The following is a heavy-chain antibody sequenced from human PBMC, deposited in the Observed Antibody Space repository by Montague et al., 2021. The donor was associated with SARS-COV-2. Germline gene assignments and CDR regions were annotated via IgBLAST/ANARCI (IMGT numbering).Heavy chain of an antibody. D-gene: IGHD2-2*01. V-gene: IGHV6-1*01. J-gene: IGHJ1*01. CDR2: TYYRSKWHN. CDR1: GDSVSSNSAG. Sequence: CAISGDSVSSNSAGWNWIGQSPSRGLEWLGRTYYRSKWHNDFAVSVKSRITINPDTSKNQFSLQLNSVTPEDTAVYYCAREDCSSTSCYPTYFQHWGQGTLVTVSS. CDR3: AREDCSSTSCYPTYFQH.